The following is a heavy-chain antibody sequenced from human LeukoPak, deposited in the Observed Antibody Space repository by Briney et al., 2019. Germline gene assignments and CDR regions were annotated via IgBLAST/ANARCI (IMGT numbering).Heavy chain of an antibody. CDR3: AKDPIPMVRGVIGTNFDY. J-gene: IGHJ4*02. CDR1: KFIFSDYG. D-gene: IGHD3-10*01. Sequence: GGSLRLSCAASKFIFSDYGMHWVRQAPGKGLEWVAVISYDGSNKYFADSVKGRFTISRDNSKNTLYLQMNSLTAEDTAVYYCAKDPIPMVRGVIGTNFDYWGQGTLVTVSS. CDR2: ISYDGSNK. V-gene: IGHV3-30*18.